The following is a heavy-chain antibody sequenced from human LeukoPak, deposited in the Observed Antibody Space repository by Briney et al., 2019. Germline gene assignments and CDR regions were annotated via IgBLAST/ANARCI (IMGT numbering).Heavy chain of an antibody. CDR1: GYRFTSYW. J-gene: IGHJ4*02. CDR2: IHPGDSET. Sequence: GESLKISCKASGYRFTSYWIGWVRQMPGKGLECMGIIHPGDSETRYSPSFQGQVTISADKSISTAYLQWSGLKASDTAMYYCARETHEYYYDSSGYYYADWGQGTLVTVSS. CDR3: ARETHEYYYDSSGYYYAD. V-gene: IGHV5-51*01. D-gene: IGHD3-22*01.